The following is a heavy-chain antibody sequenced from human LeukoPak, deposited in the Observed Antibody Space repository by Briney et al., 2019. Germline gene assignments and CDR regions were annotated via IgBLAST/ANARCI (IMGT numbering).Heavy chain of an antibody. J-gene: IGHJ4*02. V-gene: IGHV3-23*01. CDR3: AKDGAWLRFDD. D-gene: IGHD5-12*01. CDR1: GFTFRSYG. CDR2: ISGSGDST. Sequence: GGSLRLSCAASGFTFRSYGMTWVRQAPGKGLEWVSAISGSGDSTYYADSVKGRFTISRDNSKNTLYLQMNNLRAEDTAVYYCAKDGAWLRFDDWGQGILVTVSS.